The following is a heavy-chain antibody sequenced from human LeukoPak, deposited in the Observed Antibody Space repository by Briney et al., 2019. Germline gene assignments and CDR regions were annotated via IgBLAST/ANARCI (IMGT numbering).Heavy chain of an antibody. J-gene: IGHJ5*02. V-gene: IGHV3-30*04. CDR2: ISYDGSNK. CDR3: TMVRGHNWFDP. CDR1: GFAFSSYA. Sequence: GRSLRLSCAASGFAFSSYAMHWVRQAPGKGLEWVAVISYDGSNKYYADSVKGRFTISRDNSKNTLYLQMNSLRAEDTAVYYCTMVRGHNWFDPWGQGTLVTVSS. D-gene: IGHD3-10*01.